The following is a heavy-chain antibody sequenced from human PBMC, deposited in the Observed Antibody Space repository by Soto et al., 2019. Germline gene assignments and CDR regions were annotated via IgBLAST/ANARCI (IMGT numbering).Heavy chain of an antibody. V-gene: IGHV3-23*01. Sequence: PGGSLRLSCAASGFTFSNYAMSWVRQAPGKGLEWVSGISDIGGNTYYADSVKGRFTISRDNSKNTLFLQMNSLRAGDTAVYYCARAIDYDILTGYPAPPDYWGQGTLVTVSS. CDR1: GFTFSNYA. D-gene: IGHD3-9*01. CDR2: ISDIGGNT. J-gene: IGHJ4*02. CDR3: ARAIDYDILTGYPAPPDY.